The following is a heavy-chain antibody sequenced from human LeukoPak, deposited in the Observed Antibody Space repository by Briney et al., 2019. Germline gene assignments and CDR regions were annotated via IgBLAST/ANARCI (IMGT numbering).Heavy chain of an antibody. Sequence: AGGSLRLSCAASGFNFGVYAMAWVRQAPGKEPEWVSVITGGGADTYQIDSVKGRFTISRDNSKNTLYLQMNSLRAEDTAVYFCAKGTLGHCNGASCYPLDYWGQGTLVTVSS. V-gene: IGHV3-23*01. CDR2: ITGGGADT. D-gene: IGHD2-15*01. J-gene: IGHJ4*02. CDR1: GFNFGVYA. CDR3: AKGTLGHCNGASCYPLDY.